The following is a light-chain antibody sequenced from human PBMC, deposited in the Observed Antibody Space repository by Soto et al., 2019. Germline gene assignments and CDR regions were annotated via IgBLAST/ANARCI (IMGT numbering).Light chain of an antibody. V-gene: IGKV3-15*01. Sequence: EIVMTQSPATLSVSPGERATLSCRASQSVSSNLAWSQKKPGQAPRLLIYGASTRATGIPARFRGSGSGTEFTLNISSLQSEDFAGYYYQHYNNWHPITFGQGTKLEIK. CDR2: GAS. CDR1: QSVSSN. J-gene: IGKJ2*01. CDR3: QHYNNWHPIT.